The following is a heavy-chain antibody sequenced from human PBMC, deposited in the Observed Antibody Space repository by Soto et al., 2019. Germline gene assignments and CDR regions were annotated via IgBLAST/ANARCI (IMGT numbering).Heavy chain of an antibody. CDR3: ARDPGYSSFDY. V-gene: IGHV3-7*01. CDR2: INQDGSVK. J-gene: IGHJ4*02. D-gene: IGHD5-12*01. CDR1: GFSFSGSW. Sequence: DVQLVESGGGLVQPGGSLSLSCAASGFSFSGSWMSWVRQAPGRGLEFVANINQDGSVKNYVDSVKGRFTISRDNAKNSVFLQMNGLRDADSGVYYCARDPGYSSFDYWGQGTLVTVSS.